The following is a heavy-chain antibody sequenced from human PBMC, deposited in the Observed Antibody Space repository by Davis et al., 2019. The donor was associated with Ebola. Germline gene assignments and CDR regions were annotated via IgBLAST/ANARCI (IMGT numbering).Heavy chain of an antibody. CDR1: GYTFTDYY. J-gene: IGHJ6*03. CDR2: INPYSGGT. V-gene: IGHV1-2*02. D-gene: IGHD6-13*01. Sequence: ASVKVSCKASGYTFTDYYLQWVRQAPGQGLEWMGSINPYSGGTNYPQKFQGRVTMTRDTSIRTAYMELTRLRSDDTAVYYCARDLEERDGDSWSYYYYYMDVWGKGTTVTVSS. CDR3: ARDLEERDGDSWSYYYYYMDV.